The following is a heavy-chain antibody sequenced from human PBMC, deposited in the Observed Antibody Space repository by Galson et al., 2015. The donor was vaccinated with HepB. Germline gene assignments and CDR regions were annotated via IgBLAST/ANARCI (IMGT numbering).Heavy chain of an antibody. CDR1: GYTFTSYG. J-gene: IGHJ4*02. V-gene: IGHV1-18*01. CDR2: INTYNGNT. D-gene: IGHD1-26*01. Sequence: SVKVSCKASGYTFTSYGISWVRQAPGQGLDWMGWINTYNGNTNYAQKLQGRVTMTTDTPTSTAYMEMRSLRSDDTAVYYCTRWYSGSYLYYFDYWGQGTLVTVSS. CDR3: TRWYSGSYLYYFDY.